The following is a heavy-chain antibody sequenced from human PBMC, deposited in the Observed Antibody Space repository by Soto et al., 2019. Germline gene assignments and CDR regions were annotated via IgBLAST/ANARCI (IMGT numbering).Heavy chain of an antibody. V-gene: IGHV1-69*02. D-gene: IGHD2-8*01. Sequence: QVQLVQSGAEVKKPGSSVKVSCKASGGTFSSYTISWVRQAPGQGLEWMGRIIPILGIANYAQKFQGRVTITADKATSSAYMGLSSLRSEDTAVYYWADGGNGNSVSRWGQGTLVTVSS. CDR3: ADGGNGNSVSR. CDR2: IIPILGIA. J-gene: IGHJ4*02. CDR1: GGTFSSYT.